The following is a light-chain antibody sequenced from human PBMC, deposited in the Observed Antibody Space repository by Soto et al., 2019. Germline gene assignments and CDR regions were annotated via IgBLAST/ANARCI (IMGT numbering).Light chain of an antibody. J-gene: IGKJ4*02. CDR1: QSLVYSDGYTF. CDR3: MPGTHWPLT. Sequence: DVVLTQAPLSLPVTLGQPASISCRSSQSLVYSDGYTFLNXXXXRPGRSPRRLIXEVANGHSGVSDRFSGSASANDFTLKIXRVEGEDVGVYYCMPGTHWPLTFGARPKVDIK. V-gene: IGKV2-30*01. CDR2: EVA.